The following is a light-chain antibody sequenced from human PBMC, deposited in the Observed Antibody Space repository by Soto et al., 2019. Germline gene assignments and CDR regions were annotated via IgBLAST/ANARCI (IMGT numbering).Light chain of an antibody. Sequence: EIVLTQSPGTLSLSPGERATLSCRASQRVTSNYLAWYQQKPGQAPRLLIFGASSRATGIPDKFSGSGSGTDFTLTISRLEPDDFAVYYCQRYGGPSWTFGQGTKVDIK. CDR1: QRVTSNY. J-gene: IGKJ1*01. CDR2: GAS. CDR3: QRYGGPSWT. V-gene: IGKV3-20*01.